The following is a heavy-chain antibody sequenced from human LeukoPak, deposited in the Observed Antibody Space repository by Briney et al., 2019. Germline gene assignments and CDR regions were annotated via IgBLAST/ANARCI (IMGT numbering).Heavy chain of an antibody. CDR3: ARDRYYYDSSFDY. J-gene: IGHJ4*02. CDR1: GITFTSYN. Sequence: GGSLRLSCAASGITFTSYNMNWVRQAPGKGLEWVSSISSSSTYMYYADSVKGRFTISRDNAKKSLYLQMNSLRVEDTAVYYCARDRYYYDSSFDYWGQGTLVTVSS. D-gene: IGHD3-22*01. V-gene: IGHV3-21*01. CDR2: ISSSSTYM.